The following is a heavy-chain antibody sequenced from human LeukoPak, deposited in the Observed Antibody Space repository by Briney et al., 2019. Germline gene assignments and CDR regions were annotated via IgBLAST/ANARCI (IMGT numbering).Heavy chain of an antibody. D-gene: IGHD3-10*01. J-gene: IGHJ4*02. CDR1: GCTFNSYG. V-gene: IGHV1-18*01. CDR3: ARYMVRGDPFDY. CDR2: ISAYNGNT. Sequence: SVKVSCKASGCTFNSYGIRWVRQAAGQGREWMGWISAYNGNTNYAQKLQGRVTMTTDTSTSTAYMELRSLRSDDTAVYYCARYMVRGDPFDYWGQGTLVTVSS.